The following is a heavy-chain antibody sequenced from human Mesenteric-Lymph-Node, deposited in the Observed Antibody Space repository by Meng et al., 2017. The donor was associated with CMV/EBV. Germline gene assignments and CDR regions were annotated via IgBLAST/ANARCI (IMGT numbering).Heavy chain of an antibody. D-gene: IGHD3-22*01. J-gene: IGHJ4*02. CDR3: VRDSSGYYYFDF. V-gene: IGHV3-48*04. Sequence: GESLKISCAASGFTFSSYNMNWVRQAPGRGLEWVSYISSSSGTIYYADSVKGRFTISRDNAKNSLYLQMNSLRAEDTAVYYCVRDSSGYYYFDFWGQGTLVTVSS. CDR1: GFTFSSYN. CDR2: ISSSSGTI.